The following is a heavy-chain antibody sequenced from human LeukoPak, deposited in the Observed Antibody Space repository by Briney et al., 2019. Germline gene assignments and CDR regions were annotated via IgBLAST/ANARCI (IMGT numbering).Heavy chain of an antibody. CDR3: AKDRAGRLYYFDC. CDR2: ISGSGGST. CDR1: GFTFSSYA. D-gene: IGHD6-25*01. J-gene: IGHJ4*02. V-gene: IGHV3-23*01. Sequence: GGSLRLSCAASGFTFSSYAMSWVRQAPGKGLEWVSGISGSGGSTYYADSVKGRFTISRDNSKNTLYLQMNSLRAEDTAVYYCAKDRAGRLYYFDCWGQGTLVTVSS.